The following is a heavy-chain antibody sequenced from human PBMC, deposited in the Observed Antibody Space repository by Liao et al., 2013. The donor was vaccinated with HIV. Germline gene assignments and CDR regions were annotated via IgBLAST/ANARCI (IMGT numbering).Heavy chain of an antibody. V-gene: IGHV4-34*01. J-gene: IGHJ4*02. CDR3: ARGRNDYYDRGGIQYFDY. D-gene: IGHD3-22*01. CDR1: GESFSGYY. CDR2: VNHSGST. Sequence: QVQLQQWGAGLLKPSETLSLTCAVYGESFSGYYWSWIRQSPREGAWSGLGKVNHSGSTNNNPSLKSRVTMSVDTSTNQFSLKLSSVTAADTAVYYCARGRNDYYDRGGIQYFDYWGQGTRGRRLL.